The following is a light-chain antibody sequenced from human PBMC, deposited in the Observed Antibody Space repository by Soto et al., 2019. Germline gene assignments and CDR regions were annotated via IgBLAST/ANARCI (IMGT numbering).Light chain of an antibody. CDR2: NNN. CDR1: SSNIGTNA. V-gene: IGLV1-44*01. J-gene: IGLJ1*01. CDR3: AASHNRQTGYV. Sequence: QSVLTQPPSASGTPGQRGTISCSGGSSNIGTNAVNWYQQLPGTAPKLLIYNNNHLPSGVPDRFSCSKSGTSASLAISGPQSDDQADYYCAASHNRQTGYVSRPGPTVTVL.